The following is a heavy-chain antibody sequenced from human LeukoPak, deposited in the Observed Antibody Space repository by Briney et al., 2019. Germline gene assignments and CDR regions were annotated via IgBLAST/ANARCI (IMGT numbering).Heavy chain of an antibody. V-gene: IGHV1-2*02. CDR3: ARASSRSGNLVDY. CDR2: INPNSGGT. D-gene: IGHD6-13*01. CDR1: GYTFTGYY. J-gene: IGHJ4*02. Sequence: ASVKVSCKASGYTFTGYYMHWVRQAPGQGLEWMGWINPNSGGTNYAQKFQGRVTMTRDTSISTAYMELSRLRSDDTAVYYCARASSRSGNLVDYWGQGTLVTVSS.